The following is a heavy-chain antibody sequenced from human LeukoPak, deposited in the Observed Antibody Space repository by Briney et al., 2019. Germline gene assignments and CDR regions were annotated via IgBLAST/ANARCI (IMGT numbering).Heavy chain of an antibody. CDR1: GFTFSSHG. J-gene: IGHJ4*02. Sequence: GGSLRLSCAASGFTFSSHGMNWVRQAPGKGLEWVSGISPSGGITYYTDSVKGRFTISRDNSKNTQSLQMNSLRAEDTAVYYCAREGYSSSWYYLDYWGQGTLVTVSS. CDR3: AREGYSSSWYYLDY. V-gene: IGHV3-23*01. D-gene: IGHD6-13*01. CDR2: ISPSGGIT.